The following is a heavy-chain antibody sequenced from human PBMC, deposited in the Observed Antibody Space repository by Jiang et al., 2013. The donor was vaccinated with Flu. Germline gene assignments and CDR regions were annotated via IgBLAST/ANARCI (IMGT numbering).Heavy chain of an antibody. CDR1: GGSISSGSYY. D-gene: IGHD6-13*01. CDR2: IYTSGST. J-gene: IGHJ6*02. CDR3: ARGRQQLVPPPILSYGMDV. V-gene: IGHV4-61*02. Sequence: GPGLVKPSQTLSLTCTVSGGSISSGSYYWSWIRQPAGKGLEWIGRIYTSGSTNYNPSLKSRVTISVDTSKNQFSLKLSSVTAADTAVYYCARGRQQLVPPPILSYGMDVWGQGP.